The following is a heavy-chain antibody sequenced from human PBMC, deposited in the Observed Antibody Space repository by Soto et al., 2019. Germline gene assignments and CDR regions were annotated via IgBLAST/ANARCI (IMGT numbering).Heavy chain of an antibody. D-gene: IGHD6-13*01. Sequence: ASVKFSCKASGYSFINYAIYWVRQAPGQRLEWMGRINIGDGNTKYSQRFQGRVTITRDTSASTAYTDLSSLTSDDTAVYYCARGASSSWTSLDYWGQGTLVTVPQ. CDR3: ARGASSSWTSLDY. V-gene: IGHV1-3*04. CDR1: GYSFINYA. CDR2: INIGDGNT. J-gene: IGHJ4*02.